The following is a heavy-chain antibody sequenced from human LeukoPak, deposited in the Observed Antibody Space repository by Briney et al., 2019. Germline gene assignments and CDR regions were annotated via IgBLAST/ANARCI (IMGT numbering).Heavy chain of an antibody. CDR1: GFTFSSYG. D-gene: IGHD6-19*01. Sequence: PGGSPRLSCTASGFTFSSYGMHWVRQAPGKGLEWVAVIWNDGINKFYAHSVKGRFTISRDSSKDTVYLQMNNLGAEDTAVYYCATYISVWYYFDYWGQGTLVAVST. J-gene: IGHJ4*02. V-gene: IGHV3-33*01. CDR2: IWNDGINK. CDR3: ATYISVWYYFDY.